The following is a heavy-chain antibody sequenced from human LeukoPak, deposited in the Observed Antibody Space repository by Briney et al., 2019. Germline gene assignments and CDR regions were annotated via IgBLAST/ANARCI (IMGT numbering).Heavy chain of an antibody. V-gene: IGHV5-51*01. D-gene: IGHD5-18*01. CDR1: GYSFTSYW. Sequence: KPGESLKISCKGSGYSFTSYWIGWVRQMPGKGLEWMGIIYPGDSDTRNSPSFQGQVTISADKSISTAYLQWSSLKASDTAMYYCARVGGYSYGSPPDAFDIWGQGTMVTVSS. J-gene: IGHJ3*02. CDR3: ARVGGYSYGSPPDAFDI. CDR2: IYPGDSDT.